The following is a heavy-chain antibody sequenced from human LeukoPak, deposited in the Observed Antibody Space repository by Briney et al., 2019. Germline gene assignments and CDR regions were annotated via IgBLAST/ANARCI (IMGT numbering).Heavy chain of an antibody. CDR1: GYSFTSYW. D-gene: IGHD4-17*01. J-gene: IGHJ4*02. V-gene: IGHV5-51*01. CDR3: ARATVTVYEGTFDY. CDR2: IYPGDSDT. Sequence: GESLKIPCKGSGYSFTSYWIGWVRQMPGKGLEWMGIIYPGDSDTRYSPSFRGQVTISADKSISTAYLQWSSLKASDTAMYYCARATVTVYEGTFDYWGQGTLATVSS.